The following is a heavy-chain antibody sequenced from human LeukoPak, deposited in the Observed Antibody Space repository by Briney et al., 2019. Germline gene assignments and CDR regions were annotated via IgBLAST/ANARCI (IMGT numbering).Heavy chain of an antibody. D-gene: IGHD4-23*01. Sequence: GGSLRLSCAASGFTFSSYSMNWVRQAPGKGLEWVSSISSSSSYIYYADPVKGRFTISRDNAKNSLYLQMNSLRAEDTAVYYCVTTTVVTLDYWGQGTLVTVSS. CDR3: VTTTVVTLDY. CDR2: ISSSSSYI. V-gene: IGHV3-21*01. CDR1: GFTFSSYS. J-gene: IGHJ4*02.